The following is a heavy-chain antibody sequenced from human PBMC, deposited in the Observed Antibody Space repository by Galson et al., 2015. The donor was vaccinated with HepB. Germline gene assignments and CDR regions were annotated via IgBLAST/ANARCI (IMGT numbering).Heavy chain of an antibody. J-gene: IGHJ3*02. CDR2: VDPEDGET. D-gene: IGHD4-17*01. CDR3: ATGLHGDSPDAFDI. CDR1: GYTFTDYY. Sequence: VKVSCKVSGYTFTDYYMHWVQQAPGKGLEWMGLVDPEDGETIYAEKFQGRVTITADTSTDTAYMELSSLRSEDTAVYYCATGLHGDSPDAFDIWGQGTMVTVSS. V-gene: IGHV1-69-2*01.